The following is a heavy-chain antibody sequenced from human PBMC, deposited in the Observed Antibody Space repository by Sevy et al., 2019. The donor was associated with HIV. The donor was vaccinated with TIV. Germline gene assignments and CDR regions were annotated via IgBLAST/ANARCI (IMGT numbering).Heavy chain of an antibody. J-gene: IGHJ4*02. Sequence: GESLKISCAASGFTFSKAWMSWVRQAPGKGLEWLSSISDDSRYIYYSDSVKGRFTISRANAKNLLYLQMNNLRVEDTAIYYCARDFTIFGVVSGIDYWGQGNLVTVSS. CDR1: GFTFSKAW. CDR3: ARDFTIFGVVSGIDY. V-gene: IGHV3-21*04. CDR2: ISDDSRYI. D-gene: IGHD3-3*01.